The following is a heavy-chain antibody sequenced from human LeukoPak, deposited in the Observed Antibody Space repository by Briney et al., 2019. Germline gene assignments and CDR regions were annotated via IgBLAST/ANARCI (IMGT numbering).Heavy chain of an antibody. D-gene: IGHD2-2*01. Sequence: SGGSLRLSCAASGFTLSSYWMHWVRQAPGKGLVWVSRINSDGSSTSYADSVKGRFTISRDNAKNTLYLQMNSLRDEDTAVYYCARGSQRGAAANYYGMDVWGQGTTVTVSS. CDR2: INSDGSST. V-gene: IGHV3-74*01. J-gene: IGHJ6*02. CDR3: ARGSQRGAAANYYGMDV. CDR1: GFTLSSYW.